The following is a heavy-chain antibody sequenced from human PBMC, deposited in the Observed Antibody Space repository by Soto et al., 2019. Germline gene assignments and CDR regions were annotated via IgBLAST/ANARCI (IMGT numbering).Heavy chain of an antibody. CDR3: ARQGAPYIPPRDSYGMDV. CDR1: GYTFINYY. V-gene: IGHV1-2*02. J-gene: IGHJ6*02. Sequence: WASVKVSCKSSGYTFINYYVHWVRQAPGQGXEWMGWINPHSGDTEYPQKFQGRVTMTRDTSISTVFMELRRLTYDDTALYFCARQGAPYIPPRDSYGMDVWGQGTSVTVSS. CDR2: INPHSGDT. D-gene: IGHD2-2*02.